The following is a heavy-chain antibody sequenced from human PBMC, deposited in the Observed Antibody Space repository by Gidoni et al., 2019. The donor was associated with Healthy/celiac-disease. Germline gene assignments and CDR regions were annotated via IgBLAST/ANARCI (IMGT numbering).Heavy chain of an antibody. V-gene: IGHV3-48*03. CDR2: ISTSGATI. CDR3: ARVLLGYYDSSGYSDY. D-gene: IGHD3-22*01. J-gene: IGHJ4*02. Sequence: EVQLVESGGGLVQPGESLRLSCAASGFTVSSYEMNWVRQAPGKGLEWISYISTSGATIYYADSVKGRFTISRDNAENSLDLHMNSLRAEDTAVYYCARVLLGYYDSSGYSDYWGQGTLVTVSS. CDR1: GFTVSSYE.